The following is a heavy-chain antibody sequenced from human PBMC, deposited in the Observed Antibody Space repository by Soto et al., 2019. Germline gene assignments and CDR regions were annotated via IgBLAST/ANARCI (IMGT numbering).Heavy chain of an antibody. J-gene: IGHJ4*02. V-gene: IGHV5-10-1*01. CDR2: IDPSDSQT. Sequence: PGESLKISCKGSGYSFAGYWITWVRQKPGKGLEWMGRIDPSDSQTYYSPSFRGHVTISATKSITTVFLQWSSLRASDTAMYYCARQIYGSDTGPYYQYYFDSWGRGTPVTVSS. D-gene: IGHD2-8*02. CDR1: GYSFAGYW. CDR3: ARQIYGSDTGPYYQYYFDS.